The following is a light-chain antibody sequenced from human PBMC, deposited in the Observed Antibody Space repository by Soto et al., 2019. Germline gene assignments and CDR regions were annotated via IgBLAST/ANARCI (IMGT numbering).Light chain of an antibody. CDR2: TAP. V-gene: IGKV1-27*01. J-gene: IGKJ3*01. CDR3: QKYYSVPFT. CDR1: QGISNY. Sequence: DIQMTQSPSSLSASVGDRVTITCRASQGISNYLDGYQQKPGKVPDLLIYTAPTLQSGVPSRFSGNRSGTDFTLTINSLQPEDVATDYCQKYYSVPFTFGPGTKVDIK.